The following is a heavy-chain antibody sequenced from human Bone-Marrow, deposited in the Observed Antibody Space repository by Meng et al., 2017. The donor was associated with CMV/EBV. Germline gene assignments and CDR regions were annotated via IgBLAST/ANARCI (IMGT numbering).Heavy chain of an antibody. CDR1: GFTFSNYA. Sequence: SGFTFSNYAMSWVRQAPGKGLEWVSTISTSGGNTYYAGSVKGRFTISRDNSKSTLYLQMNSLRAEDTAVYYCAKGPWSGSYYFSDYWGQGTLVTVSS. J-gene: IGHJ4*02. V-gene: IGHV3-23*01. CDR3: AKGPWSGSYYFSDY. CDR2: ISTSGGNT. D-gene: IGHD1-26*01.